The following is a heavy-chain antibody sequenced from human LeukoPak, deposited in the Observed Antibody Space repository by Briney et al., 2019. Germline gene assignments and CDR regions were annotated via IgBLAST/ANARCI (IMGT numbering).Heavy chain of an antibody. CDR2: IIPIFGTA. J-gene: IGHJ4*02. D-gene: IGHD3-22*01. V-gene: IGHV1-69*01. CDR3: ARGITYYDSSGYHVEMGDY. Sequence: SVKVSCKASGGTFSSYAISWVRQATGQGLEWMGGIIPIFGTANYAQKFQGRVTITADESTSTAYMELSSLRSEDTAVYYCARGITYYDSSGYHVEMGDYWGQGTLVTVSS. CDR1: GGTFSSYA.